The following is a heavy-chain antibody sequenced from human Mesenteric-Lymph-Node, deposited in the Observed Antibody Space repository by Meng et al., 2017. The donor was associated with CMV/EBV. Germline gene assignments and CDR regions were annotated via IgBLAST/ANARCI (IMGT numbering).Heavy chain of an antibody. CDR2: ISAYNVYT. D-gene: IGHD5-12*01. V-gene: IGHV1-18*01. J-gene: IGHJ5*02. CDR3: AREGVDIVATHWFDP. CDR1: GYTLSNYG. Sequence: ASVKVSCKASGYTLSNYGVSWVRQAPGQGLEWMGYISAYNVYTNYAQNFQGRVTMTRDTSTSTVYMELSSLRSEDTAVYYCAREGVDIVATHWFDPWGQGTLVTVSS.